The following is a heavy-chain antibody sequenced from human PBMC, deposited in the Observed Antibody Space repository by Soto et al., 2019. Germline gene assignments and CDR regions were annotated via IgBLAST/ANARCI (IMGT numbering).Heavy chain of an antibody. CDR2: ISSSSSYI. CDR1: GFTFSSYA. Sequence: GGSLRLSCAASGFTFSSYAMHWVRQAPGKGLEWVSSISSSSSYIYYADSVKGRFTISRDNAKNSLYPQMNSLRAEDTAVYYCARDQPGYSYGYGLGYWGQGTLVPVSS. D-gene: IGHD5-18*01. V-gene: IGHV3-21*01. CDR3: ARDQPGYSYGYGLGY. J-gene: IGHJ4*02.